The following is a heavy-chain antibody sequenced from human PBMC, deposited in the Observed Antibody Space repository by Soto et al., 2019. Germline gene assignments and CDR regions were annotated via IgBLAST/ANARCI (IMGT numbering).Heavy chain of an antibody. D-gene: IGHD6-13*01. Sequence: QVQLVQSGAEVKKPGSSVKLSCNTSGGTFRNYAINWVRQAPGQGLEWMGGSIPVFGTANYAQTFQGRFTITADESTSTAYMELSSLRSEDTAVYYCAIPLPKQQLVRGAFDHWGQGTLVTVAS. CDR1: GGTFRNYA. J-gene: IGHJ4*02. CDR2: SIPVFGTA. CDR3: AIPLPKQQLVRGAFDH. V-gene: IGHV1-69*01.